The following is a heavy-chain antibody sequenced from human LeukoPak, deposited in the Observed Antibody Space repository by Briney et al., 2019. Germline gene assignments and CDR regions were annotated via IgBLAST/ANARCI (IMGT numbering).Heavy chain of an antibody. D-gene: IGHD2/OR15-2a*01. CDR1: GFSFSSYA. CDR2: IWYDGSNQ. Sequence: GGSLRLSCAASGFSFSSYAMHWVRQAPGKGLEWVAVIWYDGSNQYYADSVRGRFTISRDNSKNTLYLQMNSLRAEDTAVYYCARDPNMYYFDSWGQGTLVTVSS. V-gene: IGHV3-33*01. CDR3: ARDPNMYYFDS. J-gene: IGHJ4*02.